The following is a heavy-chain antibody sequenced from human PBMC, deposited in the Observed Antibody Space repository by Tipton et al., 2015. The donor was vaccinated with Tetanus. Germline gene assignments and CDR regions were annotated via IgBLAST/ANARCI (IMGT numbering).Heavy chain of an antibody. CDR1: GFTFSGSP. Sequence: SLRLSCVTSGFTFSGSPIHWVRQASGKGLEWVGRIRTRPNNYATVYGESVRGRFIMSRDDSNNTAYLQMNSLKTEDTAVYFCARPLALGGGYETYFDLWGRGTLVTVSS. D-gene: IGHD5-12*01. CDR2: IRTRPNNYAT. J-gene: IGHJ2*01. CDR3: ARPLALGGGYETYFDL. V-gene: IGHV3-73*01.